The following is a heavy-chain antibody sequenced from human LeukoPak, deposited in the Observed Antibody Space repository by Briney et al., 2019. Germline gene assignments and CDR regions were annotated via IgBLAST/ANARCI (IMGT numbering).Heavy chain of an antibody. V-gene: IGHV4-59*08. Sequence: SETLSLTCTVSGVSISSYYWSWIRQPPGKGLEWMGYIYYSGSNNYNPSLKSRVTISVDTAKTQFPLKLSSVTAADTAVYYCARQARYFDWLTDYYYYGMDVWGQGTTVTVSS. CDR1: GVSISSYY. J-gene: IGHJ6*02. CDR3: ARQARYFDWLTDYYYYGMDV. D-gene: IGHD3-9*01. CDR2: IYYSGSN.